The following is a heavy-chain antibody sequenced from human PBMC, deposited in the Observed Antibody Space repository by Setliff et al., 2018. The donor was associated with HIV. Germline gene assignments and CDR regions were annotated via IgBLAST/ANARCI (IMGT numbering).Heavy chain of an antibody. J-gene: IGHJ4*02. D-gene: IGHD1-26*01. CDR1: GFTFSNAG. Sequence: PGGSLRLSCAASGFTFSNAGMSWVRQAPGKGLEWVAVMSTGGDIKIYADSVKGRFTISRDNSKNTLFLQMNSLRPEDTATYYCVRDPIEGYPDYFDYWGQGTLVTVSS. CDR2: MSTGGDIK. CDR3: VRDPIEGYPDYFDY. V-gene: IGHV3-30*03.